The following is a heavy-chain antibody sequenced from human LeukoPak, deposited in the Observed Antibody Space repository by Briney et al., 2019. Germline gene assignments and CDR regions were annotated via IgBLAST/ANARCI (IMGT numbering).Heavy chain of an antibody. D-gene: IGHD3-10*01. CDR3: ARGGGIEGGRDEILWFGERYNWFDP. V-gene: IGHV1-46*01. CDR2: INPSGGST. CDR1: GYTFTSYY. Sequence: GASVKVSCKASGYTFTSYYMHWVRQAPGQGLEWMGIINPSGGSTSYAQKFQGRVTMTRDTSTSTVYMELSSLRSGDTAVYYCARGGGIEGGRDEILWFGERYNWFDPWGQGTLVTVSS. J-gene: IGHJ5*02.